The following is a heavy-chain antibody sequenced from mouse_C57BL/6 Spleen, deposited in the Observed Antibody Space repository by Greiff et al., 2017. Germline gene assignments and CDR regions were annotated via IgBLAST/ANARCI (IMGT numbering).Heavy chain of an antibody. CDR2: IRSKSNNYAT. J-gene: IGHJ4*01. CDR1: GFSFNTYA. CDR3: VRHGRYAMDY. Sequence: EVQVVESGGGLVQPKGSLKLSCAASGFSFNTYAMNWVRQAPGKGLEWVARIRSKSNNYATYYADSVKDRFTISRDDSESMLYLQMNNLKTEDTXMYYCVRHGRYAMDYWGQGTSVTVSS. V-gene: IGHV10-1*01.